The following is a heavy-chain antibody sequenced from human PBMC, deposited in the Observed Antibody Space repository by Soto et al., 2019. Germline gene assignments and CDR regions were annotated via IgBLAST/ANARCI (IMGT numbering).Heavy chain of an antibody. D-gene: IGHD1-26*01. CDR3: ARDAGGLNSGSYGWFDP. CDR2: INGDTGKA. CDR1: GYNFSTYS. Sequence: QVHLVQSGAEVRKPGASVKVSCKASGYNFSTYSMYWVRQAPGQRLEWMGWINGDTGKARYSQKYQGRLTITRDTSARTAYMELSSLRSDDTALFYCARDAGGLNSGSYGWFDPWGQGTLVTVSS. J-gene: IGHJ5*02. V-gene: IGHV1-3*01.